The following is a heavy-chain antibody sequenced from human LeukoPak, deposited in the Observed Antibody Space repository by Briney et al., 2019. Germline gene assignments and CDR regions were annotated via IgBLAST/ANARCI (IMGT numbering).Heavy chain of an antibody. V-gene: IGHV3-21*01. D-gene: IGHD6-19*01. Sequence: PGGSLRLSCAASGFTFSSYSMNRVRQAPGKGLEWVSSISSSSSYIYYADSVKGRFTISRDNAKNSLYLQMNSLRAEDTAVYYCARRTVAGTPFAGAAFDIWGQGTMVTVSS. CDR2: ISSSSSYI. CDR1: GFTFSSYS. CDR3: ARRTVAGTPFAGAAFDI. J-gene: IGHJ3*02.